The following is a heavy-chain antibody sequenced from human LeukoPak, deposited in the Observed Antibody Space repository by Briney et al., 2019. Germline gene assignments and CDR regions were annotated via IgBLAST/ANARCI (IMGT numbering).Heavy chain of an antibody. CDR2: INHSGST. V-gene: IGHV4-34*01. Sequence: SETLSLTCAVYGGSFSGYYWSWIRQPPGKGPEWIGEINHSGSTYYNPSLKSRVTISVDTSKNQFSLKLSSVTAADTAVYYCARARIVGASPFDYWGQGTLVTVSS. D-gene: IGHD1-26*01. J-gene: IGHJ4*02. CDR1: GGSFSGYY. CDR3: ARARIVGASPFDY.